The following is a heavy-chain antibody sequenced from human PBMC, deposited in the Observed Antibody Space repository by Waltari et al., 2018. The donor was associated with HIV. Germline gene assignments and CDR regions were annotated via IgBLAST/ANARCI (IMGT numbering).Heavy chain of an antibody. CDR3: ARGPPYYYGLGSPGGGWFDP. CDR2: INPNSGGT. Sequence: QVQLVQSGAEVKKPGASVKVSCKASGYTFPGYDMTWARRAPGQGLEWMGWINPNSGGTNYAQKFQGRVTMTRDTSISTAYMELSRLRSDDTAMYYCARGPPYYYGLGSPGGGWFDPWGQGTLVTVSS. CDR1: GYTFPGYD. J-gene: IGHJ5*02. V-gene: IGHV1-2*02. D-gene: IGHD3-10*01.